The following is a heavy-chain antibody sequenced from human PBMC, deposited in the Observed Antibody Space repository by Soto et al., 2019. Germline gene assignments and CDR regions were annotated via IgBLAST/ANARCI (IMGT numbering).Heavy chain of an antibody. Sequence: ASVKVSCKASGYTFTSYGISWVRQAPGQGLEWMGWISAYNGNTNYAQKLQGRVTMTTDTSTSTAYMELRSLRSDDTAVYYCARVPNTRYCSSTSCYRWFDPWGQGTLVTVSS. J-gene: IGHJ5*02. CDR3: ARVPNTRYCSSTSCYRWFDP. CDR1: GYTFTSYG. D-gene: IGHD2-2*01. V-gene: IGHV1-18*01. CDR2: ISAYNGNT.